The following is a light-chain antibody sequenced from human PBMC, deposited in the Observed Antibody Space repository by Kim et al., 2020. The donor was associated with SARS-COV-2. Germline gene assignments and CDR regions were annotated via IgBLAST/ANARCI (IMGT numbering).Light chain of an antibody. J-gene: IGLJ3*02. Sequence: PGGTLTLPYASSPVTVTTVHTPYWFQQKPGQVPRTLIYDITNKPSWTPARFSGSLLGDKAALTLSGAQPEDEGDYYCLLSYSGAWVFGGGTKLTVL. V-gene: IGLV7-46*01. CDR3: LLSYSGAWV. CDR2: DIT. CDR1: PVTVTTVHT.